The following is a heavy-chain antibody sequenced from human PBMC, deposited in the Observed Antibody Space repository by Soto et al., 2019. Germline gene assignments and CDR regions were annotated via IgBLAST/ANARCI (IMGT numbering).Heavy chain of an antibody. V-gene: IGHV3-66*01. J-gene: IGHJ1*01. Sequence: EVQLMESGGGLVQPGGSLRLSCAASGFIVNNIFMTWVRQAPGKGLEWLSTISSDDNTYYADSVKGRFTISRDSPKNTXXXXXXXXXXXXXXXXXXXXXXXXXSYDFSHGGQGALVTVSS. D-gene: IGHD3-3*01. CDR3: XXXXXXXSYDFSH. CDR1: GFIVNNIF. CDR2: ISSDDNT.